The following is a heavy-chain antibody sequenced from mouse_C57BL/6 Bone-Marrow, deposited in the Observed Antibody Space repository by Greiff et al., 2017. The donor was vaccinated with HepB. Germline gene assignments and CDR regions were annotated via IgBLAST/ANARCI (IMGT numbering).Heavy chain of an antibody. CDR3: ARSWDEGDY. Sequence: VQLQQPGAELVRPGTSVKLSCKASGYTFTSYWMHWVKQRPGQGLEWIGVIDPSDSYTNYNQKFKGKATLTVATSSSTAYMQLSSLTSEDSAVYYCARSWDEGDYWGQGTTLTVSS. J-gene: IGHJ2*01. D-gene: IGHD4-1*01. V-gene: IGHV1-59*01. CDR2: IDPSDSYT. CDR1: GYTFTSYW.